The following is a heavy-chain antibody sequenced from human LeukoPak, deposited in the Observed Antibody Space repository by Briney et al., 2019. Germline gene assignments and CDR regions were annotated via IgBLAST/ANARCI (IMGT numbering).Heavy chain of an antibody. CDR2: VSRSGGSI. D-gene: IGHD1-26*01. CDR3: AKRGAEVGETVAPGDY. CDR1: GFTFSDYY. J-gene: IGHJ4*02. Sequence: GGSLRLSCEASGFTFSDYYMSWVRQAPGKGLEWVSSVSRSGGSIYYADSVKGRFTSSRDNSKNTLYLQMNSLRVDDTAVYYCAKRGAEVGETVAPGDYWGQGTLVTVSS. V-gene: IGHV3-23*01.